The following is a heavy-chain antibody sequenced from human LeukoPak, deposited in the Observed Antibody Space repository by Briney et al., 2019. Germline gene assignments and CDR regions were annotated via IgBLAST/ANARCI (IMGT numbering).Heavy chain of an antibody. V-gene: IGHV1-69*01. CDR2: IIPIFGTA. CDR1: GGTFSSYA. CDR3: ARGNQPGGDYSAFDI. J-gene: IGHJ3*02. D-gene: IGHD4-17*01. Sequence: SVKVSCKASGGTFSSYAISWVRQPPGQGLEWMGGIIPIFGTANYAQKFQGRVTITADESTSTAYMELSSLRSEDTAVYYCARGNQPGGDYSAFDIWGQGTMVTVSS.